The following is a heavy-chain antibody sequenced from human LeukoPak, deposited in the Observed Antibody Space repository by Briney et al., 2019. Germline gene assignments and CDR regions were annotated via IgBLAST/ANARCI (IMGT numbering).Heavy chain of an antibody. CDR1: GDSISSGDYY. CDR3: ARDLVNYYDSSGYTY. Sequence: SQTLSLTCTVSGDSISSGDYYWSWIRQPAGKGLEWIGRISSSGSTNYNPSLKSRVTISVDTSKNQFSLKLSSVTAADTAVYYCARDLVNYYDSSGYTYWGQGTLVTVSS. J-gene: IGHJ4*02. CDR2: ISSSGST. D-gene: IGHD3-22*01. V-gene: IGHV4-61*02.